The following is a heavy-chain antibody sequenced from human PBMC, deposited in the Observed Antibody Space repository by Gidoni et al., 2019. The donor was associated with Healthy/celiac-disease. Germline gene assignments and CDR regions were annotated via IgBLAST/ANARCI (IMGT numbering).Heavy chain of an antibody. CDR1: GFTFSSYA. CDR3: ARVQSSNYDSSGYYLYYYYGMDV. V-gene: IGHV3-30-3*01. J-gene: IGHJ6*02. Sequence: QVQLVESGGGVVQPGRSLRLSCAASGFTFSSYAMHWFRQAPGKGLEWVAVISYDGSNKYYADSVKGRFTISRDNSKNTLYLQMNSLRAEDTAVYYCARVQSSNYDSSGYYLYYYYGMDVWGQGTTVTVSS. D-gene: IGHD3-22*01. CDR2: ISYDGSNK.